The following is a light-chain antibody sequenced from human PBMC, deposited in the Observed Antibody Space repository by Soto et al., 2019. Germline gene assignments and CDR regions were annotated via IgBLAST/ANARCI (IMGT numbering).Light chain of an antibody. CDR1: SSDVGKYSY. J-gene: IGLJ2*01. V-gene: IGLV2-14*01. CDR2: EVS. Sequence: QSALTQPASVSGSPGQSITISCTGTSSDVGKYSYVSWYQQHPAKSPKLMIFEVSKRPSGVSNRFSGSKSGNTTSLTISGLQAEEEADYYCSSYTGSIINPVVFCGGTKLTVL. CDR3: SSYTGSIINPVV.